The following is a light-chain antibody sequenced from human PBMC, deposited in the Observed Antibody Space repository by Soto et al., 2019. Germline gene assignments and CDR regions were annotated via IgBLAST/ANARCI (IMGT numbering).Light chain of an antibody. V-gene: IGLV2-14*03. J-gene: IGLJ1*01. CDR1: SSDFGGYNF. CDR3: SSYTSSSILYV. Sequence: QSALTQPASVSGSPGQSITTSCTGTSSDFGGYNFVSWYQHHPGKAPKLMIYDVSNRPSGVSNRFSGSKSGNTASLTISGLQAEDEADYYCSSYTSSSILYVFGTGTKVTVL. CDR2: DVS.